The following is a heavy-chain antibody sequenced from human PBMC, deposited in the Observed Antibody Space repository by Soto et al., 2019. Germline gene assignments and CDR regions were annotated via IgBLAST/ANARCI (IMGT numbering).Heavy chain of an antibody. CDR1: GYPFTSYD. V-gene: IGHV1-8*01. CDR3: ARGVKYGAYSRWFDP. D-gene: IGHD4-17*01. CDR2: MNPNSGNT. Sequence: QVQLVQSGAEVKKPGASVKVSCKASGYPFTSYDINWVRQATGQGLEYLGWMNPNSGNTGYVQKFQGRVAMTRDTSISTAYMELSSLRSEDTAVYFCARGVKYGAYSRWFDPWGQGTLVTVSP. J-gene: IGHJ5*02.